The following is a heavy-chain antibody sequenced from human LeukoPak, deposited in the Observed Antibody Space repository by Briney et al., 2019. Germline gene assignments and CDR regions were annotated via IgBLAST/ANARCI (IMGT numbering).Heavy chain of an antibody. D-gene: IGHD6-25*01. CDR1: GYIFTGQF. CDR3: ARGGPRGNGFDY. Sequence: ASVKDSCKASGYIFTGQFIHWVRQAPGQGLEWMGIYNPNSGDTTFSQRFQGRVTMTRDTSINTAYMELSRLTSDDTAVYYCARGGPRGNGFDYWGQGTLVRVSS. J-gene: IGHJ4*02. V-gene: IGHV1-2*02. CDR2: YNPNSGDT.